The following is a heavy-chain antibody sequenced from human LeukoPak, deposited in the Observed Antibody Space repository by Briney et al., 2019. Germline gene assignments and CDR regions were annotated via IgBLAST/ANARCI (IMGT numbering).Heavy chain of an antibody. D-gene: IGHD2-2*01. V-gene: IGHV3-74*01. Sequence: GGSLRLSCAASGNYWMHWVRQAPGKGLVWVSHINGDGSWTTYADSVKGRFTISKDNAKDTVYLQMNNLRAEDTAVYYCVSFYETYWGRGTLVTVSS. J-gene: IGHJ4*02. CDR2: INGDGSWT. CDR1: GNYW. CDR3: VSFYETY.